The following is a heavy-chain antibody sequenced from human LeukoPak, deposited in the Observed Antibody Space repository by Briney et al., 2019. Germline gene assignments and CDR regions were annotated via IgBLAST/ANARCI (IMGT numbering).Heavy chain of an antibody. V-gene: IGHV1-18*01. D-gene: IGHD2-8*01. Sequence: ASVKVSCKASGYTFTSYGISWVRQAPGQGLEWMGWISAYNGNTNYAQKLQGRVTMTTDTSTSTAYMELRSLRSDDTAVYYCARDRYCTNGVCYHLGAFYYWGQGTLVTVSS. CDR2: ISAYNGNT. J-gene: IGHJ4*02. CDR1: GYTFTSYG. CDR3: ARDRYCTNGVCYHLGAFYY.